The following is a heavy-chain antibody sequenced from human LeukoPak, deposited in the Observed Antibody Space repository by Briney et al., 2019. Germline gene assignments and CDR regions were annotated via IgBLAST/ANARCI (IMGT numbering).Heavy chain of an antibody. CDR2: ISERGGST. CDR3: AKGGDTYSEYFHMDV. CDR1: GFTFNKYV. J-gene: IGHJ6*03. D-gene: IGHD2-15*01. V-gene: IGHV3-23*01. Sequence: GGSLRLSCAASGFTFNKYVMTWVRQAPGKGPEWIAAISERGGSTYYADSVQGRFTISRDNSKNTLYLQINSLRAEDTAMYFCAKGGDTYSEYFHMDVWGKGTTVSVSS.